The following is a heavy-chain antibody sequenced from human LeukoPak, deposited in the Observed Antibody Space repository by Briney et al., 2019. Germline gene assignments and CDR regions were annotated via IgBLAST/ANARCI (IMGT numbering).Heavy chain of an antibody. V-gene: IGHV1-69*04. CDR2: IIPILGVA. Sequence: GASVKVSCKASGGTFSSYVITWGRQAPGQGLEWMGRIIPILGVANYAQKFQGRVTITADKSTNTAYMELSSLRSEDTAVYYCARDKVPTTISNWFDPWGQGTLVTVSS. CDR1: GGTFSSYV. D-gene: IGHD2-2*01. CDR3: ARDKVPTTISNWFDP. J-gene: IGHJ5*02.